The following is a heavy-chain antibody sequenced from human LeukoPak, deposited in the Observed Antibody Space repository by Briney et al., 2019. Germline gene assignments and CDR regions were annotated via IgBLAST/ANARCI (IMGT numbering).Heavy chain of an antibody. V-gene: IGHV3-23*01. CDR3: AKDPNGDYIGAFDM. CDR1: GITAGSYA. J-gene: IGHJ3*02. Sequence: GGSLRLSCAASGITAGSYAMTWVRQAPGKGLEWVSSISGSGDRTMYADSVKGRFTISRDNFKNTLSLQMNSLRAEDTAVYHCAKDPNGDYIGAFDMWGQGTMVTVSS. D-gene: IGHD4-17*01. CDR2: ISGSGDRT.